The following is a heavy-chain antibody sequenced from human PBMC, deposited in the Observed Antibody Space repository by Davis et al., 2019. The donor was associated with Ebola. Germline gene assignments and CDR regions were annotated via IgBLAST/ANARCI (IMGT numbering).Heavy chain of an antibody. J-gene: IGHJ4*02. CDR2: IYYSGST. V-gene: IGHV4-61*01. CDR1: GGSVNSGSYY. Sequence: SETLSLTCTVSGGSVNSGSYYWTWMRQPPGQGLEWIGNIYYSGSTEYSPSLESRVSMSVDTSKNQFSLRLTSVTAADTAVYYCARKGVSGELDYWGQGTLVIVSS. CDR3: ARKGVSGELDY. D-gene: IGHD3-10*01.